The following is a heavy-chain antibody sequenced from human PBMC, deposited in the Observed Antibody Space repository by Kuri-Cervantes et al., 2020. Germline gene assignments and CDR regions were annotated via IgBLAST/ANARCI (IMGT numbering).Heavy chain of an antibody. J-gene: IGHJ6*03. D-gene: IGHD6-19*01. CDR2: KYYRSKWYN. Sequence: SQTLSLTCAISGDSVSNNRAVWNWIRQSPSRGLQWLGRKYYRSKWYNDYAVSVKSRISINPDTSKNQFSLQLNSVTPEDTAVYYCARGFTSGPYYYYYMDVWGEGTTVTVSS. V-gene: IGHV6-1*01. CDR3: ARGFTSGPYYYYYMDV. CDR1: GDSVSNNRAV.